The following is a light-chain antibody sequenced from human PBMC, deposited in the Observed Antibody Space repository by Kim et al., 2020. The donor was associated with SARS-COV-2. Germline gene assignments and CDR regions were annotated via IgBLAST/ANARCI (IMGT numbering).Light chain of an antibody. CDR1: QSVSTNY. CDR3: QEYGTSRT. CDR2: GAS. J-gene: IGKJ2*01. V-gene: IGKV3-20*01. Sequence: EIVLTQSPGTLSLSPGERASLPCRASQSVSTNYLAWYQQKPGLAPRLLIFGASSRATGIPDRFSGGGSGTDFTLTITRLEPEDFAVYYCQEYGTSRTFGQGTKLEI.